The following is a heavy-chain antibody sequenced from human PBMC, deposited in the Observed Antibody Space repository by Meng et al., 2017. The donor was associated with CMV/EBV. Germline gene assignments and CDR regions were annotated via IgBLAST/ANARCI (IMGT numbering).Heavy chain of an antibody. Sequence: ESLSLTCAASGFTFSRYWMSWVRQAPGKGLEWVANIKQDGSEKYYGDSVKGRFTISRDNAKNSLYLQMNSLRAEDTAVYYCARGRLRFDYWGQGTLVTVSS. V-gene: IGHV3-7*01. J-gene: IGHJ4*02. CDR1: GFTFSRYW. D-gene: IGHD2-15*01. CDR2: IKQDGSEK. CDR3: ARGRLRFDY.